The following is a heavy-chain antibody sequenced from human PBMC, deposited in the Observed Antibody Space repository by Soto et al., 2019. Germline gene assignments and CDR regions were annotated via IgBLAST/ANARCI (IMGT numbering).Heavy chain of an antibody. CDR3: AKSGLRFLEWPYGMDV. V-gene: IGHV3-23*01. Sequence: GGSLRLSCAASGCTFSSYAMSWVRQAPGKGLEWVSAISGSGGSTYYADSVKGRFTISRDNSKNTLYLQMNSLRAEDTAVYYCAKSGLRFLEWPYGMDVWGQGTTVTVSS. CDR2: ISGSGGST. CDR1: GCTFSSYA. J-gene: IGHJ6*02. D-gene: IGHD3-3*01.